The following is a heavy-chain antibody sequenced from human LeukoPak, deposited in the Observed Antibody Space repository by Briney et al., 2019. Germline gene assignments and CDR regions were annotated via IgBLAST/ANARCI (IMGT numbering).Heavy chain of an antibody. CDR1: GFTFSSYA. J-gene: IGHJ4*02. Sequence: GGSLRLSCAASGFTFSSYAMRWVRQAPGKGLEWVSAISGSGGSTYYADSVKGRFTISRDNSKNTLYLQMNSLRAEDTAVYYCAKDKVPYSSGWYAYWGQGTLVTVSS. V-gene: IGHV3-23*01. CDR2: ISGSGGST. CDR3: AKDKVPYSSGWYAY. D-gene: IGHD6-19*01.